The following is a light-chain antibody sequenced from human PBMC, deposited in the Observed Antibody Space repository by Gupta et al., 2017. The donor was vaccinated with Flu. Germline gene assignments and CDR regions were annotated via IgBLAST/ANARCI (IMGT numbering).Light chain of an antibody. V-gene: IGLV1-47*01. CDR1: SSNIGRDY. CDR2: RDN. Sequence: QSVLTQPPSASGTPGQRVTISCSGTSSNIGRDYVYWYQQLPGMAPKLLIYRDNQRPSGVPVRFSGSKSGASASLAISGLRSEDEADYFCGAWDDSLSGYVFGPGTKVSVL. J-gene: IGLJ1*01. CDR3: GAWDDSLSGYV.